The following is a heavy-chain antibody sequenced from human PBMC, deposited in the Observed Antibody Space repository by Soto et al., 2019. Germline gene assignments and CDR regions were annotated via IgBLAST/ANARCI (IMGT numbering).Heavy chain of an antibody. D-gene: IGHD3-3*01. CDR3: ATRITVFGLLIPPFDP. V-gene: IGHV4-34*01. Sequence: SETLSLTCAVYGGSVNGSYWNWIRQPPWKGLEWIGEINHTGGTHYNPSLKSQVTMSVDTSKNQFSLRLSSVTAADTAIYYCATRITVFGLLIPPFDPWGQGTQVTVSS. CDR1: GGSVNGSY. CDR2: INHTGGT. J-gene: IGHJ5*02.